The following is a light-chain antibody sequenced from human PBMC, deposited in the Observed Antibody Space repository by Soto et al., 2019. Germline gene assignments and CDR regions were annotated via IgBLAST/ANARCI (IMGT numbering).Light chain of an antibody. V-gene: IGKV3-11*01. Sequence: ERVMTQSPATLSVSPGERATLSCRASQSVSSYLAWYQQKPGQAPRLVIYGASSRATGIPDRFSGSGSGTDFTLTISSLEPEDFAVYYCQQRSNWPPITFGQGTRPEIK. CDR2: GAS. J-gene: IGKJ5*01. CDR1: QSVSSY. CDR3: QQRSNWPPIT.